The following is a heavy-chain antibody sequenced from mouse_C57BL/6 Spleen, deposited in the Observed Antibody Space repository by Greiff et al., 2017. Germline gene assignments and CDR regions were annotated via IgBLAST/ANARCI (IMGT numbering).Heavy chain of an antibody. J-gene: IGHJ2*01. D-gene: IGHD1-1*01. CDR1: GYTFTSYW. CDR3: ARTDYYCSPLDY. CDR2: IDPSDSYT. V-gene: IGHV1-50*01. Sequence: QVQLQQPGAELVKPGASVKLSCKASGYTFTSYWMQWVKQRPGQGLEWIGEIDPSDSYTNYNQKFKGKATMTVDTSSSTAYMQLSSLTSEDSAVYYCARTDYYCSPLDYWGQGTTLTVSS.